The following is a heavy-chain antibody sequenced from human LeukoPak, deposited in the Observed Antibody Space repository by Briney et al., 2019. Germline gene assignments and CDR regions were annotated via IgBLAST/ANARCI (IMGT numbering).Heavy chain of an antibody. V-gene: IGHV1-2*02. CDR3: ARGAYYNFWSGFYYSPHFDY. D-gene: IGHD3-3*01. J-gene: IGHJ4*02. CDR2: INPNNGDT. Sequence: ASVKVSCKASGYTFNSGYYLHWVRQAPGQGLEWMGWINPNNGDTNYAQKFQGRVTMTRDTSISTAYMELSRLRSDDAAVYLCARGAYYNFWSGFYYSPHFDYWGQGTLVTVSS. CDR1: GYTFNSGYY.